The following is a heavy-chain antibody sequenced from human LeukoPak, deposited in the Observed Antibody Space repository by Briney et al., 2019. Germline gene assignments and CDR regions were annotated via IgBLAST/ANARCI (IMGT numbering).Heavy chain of an antibody. CDR1: GGSFSGYY. Sequence: SETLSLTCAVYGGSFSGYYWSWIRQPPGKGLEWIGEINHSGSTNYNPSLKSRVTISVDTSKNQFSLKPSSVTAADTAVYYCARARTAAVPYYYYYMDVWGKGTTVTVSS. D-gene: IGHD6-13*01. CDR3: ARARTAAVPYYYYYMDV. J-gene: IGHJ6*03. V-gene: IGHV4-34*01. CDR2: INHSGST.